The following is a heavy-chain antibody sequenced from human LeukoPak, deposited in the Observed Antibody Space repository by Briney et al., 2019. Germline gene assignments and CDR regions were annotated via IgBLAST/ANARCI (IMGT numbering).Heavy chain of an antibody. Sequence: GASVTVSCKASGYTVTNYNMYWVRQAPGQGLEWMGGIIPIFGTANYAQKFQGRVTITADESTSTAYMELSSLRSEDTAVYYCARNLLHLGELSWYYFDYWGQGTLVTVSS. D-gene: IGHD3-16*02. V-gene: IGHV1-69*13. J-gene: IGHJ4*02. CDR2: IIPIFGTA. CDR1: GYTVTNYN. CDR3: ARNLLHLGELSWYYFDY.